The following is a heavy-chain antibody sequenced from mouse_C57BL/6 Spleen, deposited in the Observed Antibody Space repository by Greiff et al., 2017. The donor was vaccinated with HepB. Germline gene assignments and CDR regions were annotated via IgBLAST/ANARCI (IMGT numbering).Heavy chain of an antibody. V-gene: IGHV1-80*01. CDR2: IYPGDGDT. D-gene: IGHD2-2*01. CDR3: GGEGAYGYEAWFAY. CDR1: GYAFSSYW. J-gene: IGHJ3*01. Sequence: QVQLQQSGAELVKPGASVKISCKASGYAFSSYWMNWVKQRPGKGLEWIGQIYPGDGDTNYNGKFKGKATLTADKSSSTAYMQLSSLTSEDSAVYFCGGEGAYGYEAWFAYWGQGTLVTVSA.